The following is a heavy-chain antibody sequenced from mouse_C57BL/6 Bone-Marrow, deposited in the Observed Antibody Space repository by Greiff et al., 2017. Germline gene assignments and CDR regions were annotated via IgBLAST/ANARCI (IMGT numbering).Heavy chain of an antibody. CDR2: IDPSDSYT. CDR1: GYTFTSYW. Sequence: QVQLQQPGAELVRPGTSVKLSCKASGYTFTSYWMHWVKQRPGQGLEWIGVIDPSDSYTNYNQKFKGKATLTVDTSSSTAYMQLSSLTSADSAVDYCASCDYYWFAYWCQGTLVTVSA. CDR3: ASCDYYWFAY. V-gene: IGHV1-59*01. D-gene: IGHD1-1*01. J-gene: IGHJ3*01.